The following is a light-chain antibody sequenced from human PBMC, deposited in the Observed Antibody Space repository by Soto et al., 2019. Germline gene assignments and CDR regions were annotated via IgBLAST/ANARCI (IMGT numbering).Light chain of an antibody. CDR2: EVS. CDR1: SNDVGSYNL. CDR3: CSYAV. Sequence: QSALTQPASVSGSPGQSITISCTGTSNDVGSYNLVSWYQQHPGKAPKLMIYEVSKRPSGVSNRFSGSKSGNTASLTVSGLQAEDEADYYCCSYAVFGTGTKVTVL. V-gene: IGLV2-23*02. J-gene: IGLJ1*01.